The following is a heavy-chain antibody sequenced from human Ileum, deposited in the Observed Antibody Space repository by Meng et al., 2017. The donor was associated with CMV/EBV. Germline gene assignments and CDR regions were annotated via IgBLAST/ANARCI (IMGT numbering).Heavy chain of an antibody. D-gene: IGHD5-18*01. Sequence: QVQLQESGPGLVKPSQTLSLTCTVSGGAFSNDHYYWGWIRQHPGKGLEWIGYISYSGTTFYNASLKTRVSISVDTSKNQFSLRLSSVTAADTAIYFCASHIYGSFDFWGQGTLVTVSS. V-gene: IGHV4-31*03. CDR3: ASHIYGSFDF. CDR1: GGAFSNDHYY. J-gene: IGHJ4*02. CDR2: ISYSGTT.